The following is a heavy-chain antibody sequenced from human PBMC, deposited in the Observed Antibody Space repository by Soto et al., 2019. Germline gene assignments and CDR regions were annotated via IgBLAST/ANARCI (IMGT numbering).Heavy chain of an antibody. V-gene: IGHV1-69*01. D-gene: IGHD4-17*01. Sequence: QVQLVQSGTEVKKTGSSVKFSCKASGGTFSTFGISWVRQAPGQGLECMGGIIPFFGTARYSQKFEDRITITADESTNTVYMDLRSLTSEDTAIYYCAKSAPMDAGDKYYYDFWGQGALVTVSS. J-gene: IGHJ4*02. CDR3: AKSAPMDAGDKYYYDF. CDR1: GGTFSTFG. CDR2: IIPFFGTA.